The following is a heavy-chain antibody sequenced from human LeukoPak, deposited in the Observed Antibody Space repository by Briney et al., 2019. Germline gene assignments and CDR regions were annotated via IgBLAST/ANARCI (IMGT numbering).Heavy chain of an antibody. CDR3: AADGEYAFLV. CDR2: IISDGITT. V-gene: IGHV3-74*01. D-gene: IGHD2/OR15-2a*01. J-gene: IGHJ3*01. Sequence: GGSLRLSCAASGLTFHNTWMHWIRKAPGKGLVWVSRIISDGITTTYADSVKGRFTISRDNDKNTLYLQMNSLRADDTAVYYCAADGEYAFLVWGQGTMVTVSS. CDR1: GLTFHNTW.